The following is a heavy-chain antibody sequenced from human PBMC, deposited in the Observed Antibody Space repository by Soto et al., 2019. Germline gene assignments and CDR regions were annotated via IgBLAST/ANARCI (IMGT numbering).Heavy chain of an antibody. D-gene: IGHD3-16*02. Sequence: SETLSLTCTVSGGSISSSSYYWGWIRQPPGKGLEWIGSIYYSGSTYYNPYLKSRVTISVDTSKNQFSLKLSSVTAADTAVYYCARHPQLRLGELSLYYFDYWGQGTLVTVPQ. CDR3: ARHPQLRLGELSLYYFDY. CDR2: IYYSGST. CDR1: GGSISSSSYY. J-gene: IGHJ4*02. V-gene: IGHV4-39*01.